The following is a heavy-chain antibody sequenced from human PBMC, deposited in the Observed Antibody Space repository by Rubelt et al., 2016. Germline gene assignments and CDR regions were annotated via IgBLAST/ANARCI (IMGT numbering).Heavy chain of an antibody. V-gene: IGHV1-69*04. Sequence: INWVRQAPGKGPEWMGKIVPILDIVNIAPKFQGRVTISADKSTSTAYMELRSLRSDDTAVYCCARDGYFDLWGRGTLVTVSS. CDR3: ARDGYFDL. J-gene: IGHJ2*01. CDR2: IVPILDIV.